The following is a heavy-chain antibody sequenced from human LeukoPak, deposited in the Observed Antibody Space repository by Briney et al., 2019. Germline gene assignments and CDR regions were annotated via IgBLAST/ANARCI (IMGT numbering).Heavy chain of an antibody. V-gene: IGHV1-69*13. CDR3: AKGTRTTSGTSFDY. D-gene: IGHD1-1*01. J-gene: IGHJ4*02. CDR2: IIPIFGTA. CDR1: GGTFSSYA. Sequence: ASVKVSCKASGGTFSSYAISWVRQAPGQGLEWMGGIIPIFGTANYAQKFQGRVTITADESTSTAYMELSSLRSEDTAVYYCAKGTRTTSGTSFDYWGQGSLVSVSS.